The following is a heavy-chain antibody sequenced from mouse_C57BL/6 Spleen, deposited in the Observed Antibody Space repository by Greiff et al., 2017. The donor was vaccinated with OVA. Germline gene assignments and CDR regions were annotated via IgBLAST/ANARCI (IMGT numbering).Heavy chain of an antibody. CDR2: ILPGSGST. D-gene: IGHD2-1*01. J-gene: IGHJ3*01. CDR3: ARSDYGNSWFAY. V-gene: IGHV1-9*01. CDR1: GYTFTGYW. Sequence: QVQLQQSGAELMKPGASVKPSCKATGYTFTGYWIEWVKQRPGHGLEWIGEILPGSGSTNYNEKFKGKATFTADTSSNTAYMQLSSLTTEDSAIYYCARSDYGNSWFAYWGQGTLVTVSA.